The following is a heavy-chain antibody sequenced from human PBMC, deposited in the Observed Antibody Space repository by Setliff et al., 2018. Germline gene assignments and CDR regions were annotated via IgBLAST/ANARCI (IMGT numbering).Heavy chain of an antibody. D-gene: IGHD5-12*01. Sequence: SVKVSCKASGGTFSSYAISWVRQAPGQGLEWMGRIIPIFGTANYAQKFQGRVTITRDTSASTVYMELSSLRSEDTAVYYCASAHYYSGYIEYFQYWGQGTLVTVSS. CDR3: ASAHYYSGYIEYFQY. CDR2: IIPIFGTA. CDR1: GGTFSSYA. V-gene: IGHV1-69*05. J-gene: IGHJ1*01.